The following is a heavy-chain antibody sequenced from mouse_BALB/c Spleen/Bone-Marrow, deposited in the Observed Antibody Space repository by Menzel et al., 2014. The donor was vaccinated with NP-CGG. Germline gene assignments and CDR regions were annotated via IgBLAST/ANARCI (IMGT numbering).Heavy chain of an antibody. V-gene: IGHV1-63*01. J-gene: IGHJ4*01. CDR1: GYAFTNYW. CDR3: ARPQFISGRYYAMDY. D-gene: IGHD1-2*01. CDR2: IYPGSGNT. Sequence: VKLVESGAELVRPGTSVKISCKASGYAFTNYWLDWVKQSPGHGLEWIGDIYPGSGNTYFNEKFKGKATLTADKSSSTAYMQLSSLTSGDSAVYFCARPQFISGRYYAMDYWGQGTSVTVSS.